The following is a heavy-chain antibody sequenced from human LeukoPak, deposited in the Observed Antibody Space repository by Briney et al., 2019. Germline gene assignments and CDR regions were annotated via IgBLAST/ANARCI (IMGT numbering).Heavy chain of an antibody. CDR1: GFTFDDYA. V-gene: IGHV3-20*01. Sequence: GGSLRLSCAASGFTFDDYAMTWVRQAPGKGPEWVSAINWNGGSTHYADSVKGRFTISRDNAKKSLYLQMNNLGAEDTAFYHCARVWKTVTIFGVVGGFDPWGQGTLVTVSS. CDR3: ARVWKTVTIFGVVGGFDP. J-gene: IGHJ5*02. CDR2: INWNGGST. D-gene: IGHD3-3*01.